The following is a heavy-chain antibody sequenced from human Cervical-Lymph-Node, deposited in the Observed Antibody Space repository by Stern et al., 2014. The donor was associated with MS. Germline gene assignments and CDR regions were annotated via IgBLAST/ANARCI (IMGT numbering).Heavy chain of an antibody. Sequence: VQLVESGGGVVQPGRSLKLSCAASGFTFSSYGMHWVRQAPGKGLEWVAVISYDGSNKYYADSVKGRFTISRDKSKNTLYLQMNSRRAEDTAVYYCAIAKWELDAYFDYWGQGTLVTGSS. J-gene: IGHJ4*02. D-gene: IGHD1-26*01. CDR2: ISYDGSNK. CDR1: GFTFSSYG. CDR3: AIAKWELDAYFDY. V-gene: IGHV3-30*03.